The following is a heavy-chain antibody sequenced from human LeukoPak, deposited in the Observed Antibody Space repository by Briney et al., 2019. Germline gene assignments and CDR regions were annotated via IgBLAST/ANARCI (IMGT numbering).Heavy chain of an antibody. CDR3: ARDRAAAGSLLIRFDP. Sequence: SQTLSLTCAISGDSVSNNSAAWNWIRRSPSRGLEWLGRTYYRSKWYNDYAVSVKSRITINPDTSKNQFSLQLNSVTPEDTAVYYCARDRAAAGSLLIRFDPWGQGTLVTVSS. V-gene: IGHV6-1*01. CDR1: GDSVSNNSAA. D-gene: IGHD6-13*01. CDR2: TYYRSKWYN. J-gene: IGHJ5*02.